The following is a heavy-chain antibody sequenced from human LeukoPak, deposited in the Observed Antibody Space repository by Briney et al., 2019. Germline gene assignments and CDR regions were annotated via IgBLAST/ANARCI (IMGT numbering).Heavy chain of an antibody. J-gene: IGHJ4*02. CDR2: IYYSGRT. CDR1: GGSINSYF. Sequence: PSETLSLTCTVTGGSINSYFWGWIRQPPGKRLEWIGYIYYSGRTNYNPSLKSRVTMSVDASTNQLSLKLSSVTAADTAVYYCARGTTKVYYYDTSGYYVKWGRGALVTVSS. D-gene: IGHD3-22*01. V-gene: IGHV4-59*01. CDR3: ARGTTKVYYYDTSGYYVK.